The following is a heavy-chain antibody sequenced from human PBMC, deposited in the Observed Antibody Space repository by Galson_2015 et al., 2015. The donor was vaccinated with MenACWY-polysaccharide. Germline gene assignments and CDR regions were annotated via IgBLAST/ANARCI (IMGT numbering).Heavy chain of an antibody. J-gene: IGHJ2*01. CDR3: AADLTLGITGVYDWYFDL. D-gene: IGHD6-13*01. V-gene: IGHV1-58*02. CDR2: IVVGSGNT. CDR1: GFTFTSSA. Sequence: SVKVSCKASGFTFTSSAMQWVRQARGQRLEWIGWIVVGSGNTNYAQKFQERVTITRDMSTSTAYMELSSLRSEDTAVYYCAADLTLGITGVYDWYFDLWGRGTLVTVSS.